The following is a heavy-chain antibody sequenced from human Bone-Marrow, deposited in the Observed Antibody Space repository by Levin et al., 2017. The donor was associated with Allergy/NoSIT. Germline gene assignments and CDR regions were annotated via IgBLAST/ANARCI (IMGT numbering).Heavy chain of an antibody. V-gene: IGHV3-30-3*01. CDR1: GFTFSNYI. Sequence: PGGSLRLSCAASGFTFSNYIMHWVRQAPGKGLEWVAVISYDGDNEKYADSVKGRFTISRDNPNNTLFLQMNSLTTEDTAVYYCAREAVANYYFDKWGQGALVTVSS. CDR3: AREAVANYYFDK. D-gene: IGHD6-19*01. J-gene: IGHJ4*02. CDR2: ISYDGDNE.